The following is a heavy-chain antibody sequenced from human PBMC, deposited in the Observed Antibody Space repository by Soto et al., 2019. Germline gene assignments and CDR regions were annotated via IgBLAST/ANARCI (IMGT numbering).Heavy chain of an antibody. D-gene: IGHD4-17*01. CDR1: GFTFSTYG. V-gene: IGHV3-30*18. J-gene: IGHJ6*02. CDR2: ISYDGTNK. Sequence: QVQPVESGGGEVQPGRSLTISCAASGFTFSTYGMHWVRQTPGKGLEWVAVISYDGTNKFYSDSVKGRFTISRDDFKNTLTLQTNSLRADDTAVYSCAKDLQSYGDYDYYCYGMDVWGLGTRVTVSS. CDR3: AKDLQSYGDYDYYCYGMDV.